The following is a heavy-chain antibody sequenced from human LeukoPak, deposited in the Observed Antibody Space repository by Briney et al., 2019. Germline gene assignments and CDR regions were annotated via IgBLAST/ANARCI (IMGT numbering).Heavy chain of an antibody. Sequence: SETLSLTCAVSGASISSSIWWSWVRQPPGKGLEWIGEIYHSGSTNYNSSLKSRVTISVDKSKNQFTLKLSAVTAADKAVYYCAREDSRVSSSSCSAWGQGTLVTVSS. D-gene: IGHD2-2*01. J-gene: IGHJ5*02. CDR2: IYHSGST. CDR1: GASISSSIW. CDR3: AREDSRVSSSSCSA. V-gene: IGHV4-4*02.